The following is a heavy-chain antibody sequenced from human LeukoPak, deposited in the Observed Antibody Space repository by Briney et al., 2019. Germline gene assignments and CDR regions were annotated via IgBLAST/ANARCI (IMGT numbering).Heavy chain of an antibody. Sequence: ASVKVSCKASGYTFTSYAMHWVRQAPGQRLEWMGWINAGNGNTKYSQKFRGRVTITRDTSASTAYMELSSLRSEDTAVYYCARVVLYCSSTSCSLDFWGQGTLVTVSS. V-gene: IGHV1-3*01. D-gene: IGHD2-2*01. CDR2: INAGNGNT. CDR3: ARVVLYCSSTSCSLDF. J-gene: IGHJ4*02. CDR1: GYTFTSYA.